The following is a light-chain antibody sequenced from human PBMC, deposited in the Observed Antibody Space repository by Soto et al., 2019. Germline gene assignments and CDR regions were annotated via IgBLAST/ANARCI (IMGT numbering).Light chain of an antibody. Sequence: DIQLAQSPSFLSASVGDRVTITCRASQDIYSYLAWYQHKPGKAPELLIYAASSLQSGVPSRFSGSGSGTEFTLTISSLQPEDFATYYCQQLHSYPLTFGGGTKVDIK. V-gene: IGKV1-9*01. J-gene: IGKJ4*01. CDR3: QQLHSYPLT. CDR1: QDIYSY. CDR2: AAS.